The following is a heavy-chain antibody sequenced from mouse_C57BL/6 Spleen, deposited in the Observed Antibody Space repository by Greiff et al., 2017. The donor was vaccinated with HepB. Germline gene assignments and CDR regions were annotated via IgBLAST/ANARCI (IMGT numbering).Heavy chain of an antibody. D-gene: IGHD1-1*01. CDR3: AKQGVVAPYAMDY. J-gene: IGHJ4*01. V-gene: IGHV2-9*01. CDR1: GFSLTSYG. CDR2: IWGDGST. Sequence: VKLVESGPGLVAPSQSLSITCTVSGFSLTSYGVDWVRQPPGRGLEWLGVIWGDGSTHYNSAPMSRLNISKDNSKSQVFLQMNSLQTDDTAMYYCAKQGVVAPYAMDYWGQGTSVTVSS.